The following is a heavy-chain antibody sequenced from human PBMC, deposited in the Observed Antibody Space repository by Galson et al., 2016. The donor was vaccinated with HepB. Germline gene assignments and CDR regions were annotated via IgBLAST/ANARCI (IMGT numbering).Heavy chain of an antibody. Sequence: SLRLSSAASGFTFSTYSMHWVRQAPGKGLEWVSSISSSSSYIYYADSVKGRFTISRDNAKNSLYLQMNSLRAEDTAVYYCARDPVVVVVAALVFDIWGQGTMVTVSS. CDR2: ISSSSSYI. J-gene: IGHJ3*02. CDR3: ARDPVVVVVAALVFDI. V-gene: IGHV3-21*01. CDR1: GFTFSTYS. D-gene: IGHD2-15*01.